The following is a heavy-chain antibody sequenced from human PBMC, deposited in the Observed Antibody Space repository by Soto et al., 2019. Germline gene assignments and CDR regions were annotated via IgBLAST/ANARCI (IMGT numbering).Heavy chain of an antibody. J-gene: IGHJ4*02. CDR2: ISYDGSDK. V-gene: IGHV3-30*04. Sequence: QVQLEESGGGLVQPGRSLRLSCAASGFTFSRHTIHWVRQAPGKGLEWVASISYDGSDKYYADSVKGRFTISRDNSKKTLSVEMDSLRAEDTAVYYCARDRLRLGELSLLGYFDYWGQGTLVTVSS. CDR3: ARDRLRLGELSLLGYFDY. D-gene: IGHD3-16*02. CDR1: GFTFSRHT.